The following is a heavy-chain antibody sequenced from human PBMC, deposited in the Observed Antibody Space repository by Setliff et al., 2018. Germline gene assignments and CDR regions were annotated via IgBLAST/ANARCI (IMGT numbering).Heavy chain of an antibody. V-gene: IGHV5-51*01. D-gene: IGHD1-26*01. J-gene: IGHJ3*02. Sequence: GESLKISCKVSGNGFTDLWIAWVRQTPGKGLEWMGIIHPADYDTRYSPSLQGQVTFSADRSISTAHLQWDSLKASDTAMYYCARVGPLTDDAFDIWGQGTMVTIS. CDR2: IHPADYDT. CDR1: GNGFTDLW. CDR3: ARVGPLTDDAFDI.